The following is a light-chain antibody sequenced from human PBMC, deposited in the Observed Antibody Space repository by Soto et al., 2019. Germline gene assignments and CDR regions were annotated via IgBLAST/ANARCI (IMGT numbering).Light chain of an antibody. CDR3: QQSFRSPTT. Sequence: DIRRTQSPSSLSASVGDTVTMTCRASQSIALSVNWYQQKPGKAPKLLIYVAFTLESGVPSRFSGSGSGTEFTLTIRSLQPEDFATYYCQQSFRSPTTFGQGTRLEIK. J-gene: IGKJ5*01. CDR1: QSIALS. CDR2: VAF. V-gene: IGKV1-39*01.